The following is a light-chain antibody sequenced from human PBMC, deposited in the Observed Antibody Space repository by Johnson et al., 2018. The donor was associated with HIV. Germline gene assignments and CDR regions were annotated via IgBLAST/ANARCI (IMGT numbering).Light chain of an antibody. J-gene: IGLJ1*01. CDR2: DNN. V-gene: IGLV1-51*01. CDR3: ATWDSSLSGGV. Sequence: QSVLTQPPSVYAAPGQKVTISCSGNRSNIGDNFVSWYQHLPGTAPKLLVYDNNKRPSGIPDRFSASKSGTSATLGITGLQPGDEADYYCATWDSSLSGGVFGTGTKVTV. CDR1: RSNIGDNF.